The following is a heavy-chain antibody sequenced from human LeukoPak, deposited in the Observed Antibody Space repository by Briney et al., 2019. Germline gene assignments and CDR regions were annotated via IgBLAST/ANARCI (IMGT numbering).Heavy chain of an antibody. Sequence: PGGSLRLSCAASGFNFSTYWMTWVRQVLGKGLEWVANIKEDGSEIYYVDAVKGRFSISRDNAKTSLYLQMNNLSVADTAVYYCVTDQTGRHPYFFDYWGQRTLVTVSS. J-gene: IGHJ4*02. CDR1: GFNFSTYW. V-gene: IGHV3-7*01. CDR3: VTDQTGRHPYFFDY. CDR2: IKEDGSEI. D-gene: IGHD3-10*01.